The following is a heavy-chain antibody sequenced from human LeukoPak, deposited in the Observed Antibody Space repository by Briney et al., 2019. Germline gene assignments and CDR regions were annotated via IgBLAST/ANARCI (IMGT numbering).Heavy chain of an antibody. D-gene: IGHD2-2*01. CDR1: DGSISSSSYY. V-gene: IGHV4-39*01. Sequence: SETLSLTCTVSDGSISSSSYYWGWIRQPPGKGPEWIGSIYYSGSTYYNPSLKSRVTISVDTSKNQFSLKLSSVTAADTAVYYCARLDCSSTSIYYYYYMDVWGKGTTVTVSS. CDR2: IYYSGST. CDR3: ARLDCSSTSIYYYYYMDV. J-gene: IGHJ6*03.